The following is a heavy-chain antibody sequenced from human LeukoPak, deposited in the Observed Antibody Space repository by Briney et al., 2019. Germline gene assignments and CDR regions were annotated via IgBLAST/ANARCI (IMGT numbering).Heavy chain of an antibody. V-gene: IGHV3-33*01. CDR3: ASGMTMVGWFDP. D-gene: IGHD4/OR15-4a*01. J-gene: IGHJ5*02. CDR2: IWYDGSQK. CDR1: GFTFSSYG. Sequence: GGSLRLSCATSGFTFSSYGFHWVRQALGKGLEWVAVIWYDGSQKYYLDSVKGRFTISRDSFDNTVYLQMNSLSAEDTAVYYCASGMTMVGWFDPWGQGTLVTVSS.